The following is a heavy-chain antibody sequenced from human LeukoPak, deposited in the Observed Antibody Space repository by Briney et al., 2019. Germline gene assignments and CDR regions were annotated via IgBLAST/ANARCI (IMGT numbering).Heavy chain of an antibody. CDR2: TYYRSEWYN. J-gene: IGHJ6*02. V-gene: IGHV6-1*01. CDR3: ARAHYDFWSGQRRYGMDV. CDR1: GDSVSSNSAA. D-gene: IGHD3-3*01. Sequence: HSQTLSLTCAISGDSVSSNSAAWNWIRQSPSRGLEWLGRTYYRSEWYNDYAVSVKSRTTINPDTSKNQFSLQLNSVTPEDTAVYYCARAHYDFWSGQRRYGMDVWGQGTTVTVSS.